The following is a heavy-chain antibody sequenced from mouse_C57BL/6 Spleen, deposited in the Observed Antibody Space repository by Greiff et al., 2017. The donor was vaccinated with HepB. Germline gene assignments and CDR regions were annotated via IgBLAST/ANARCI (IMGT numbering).Heavy chain of an antibody. Sequence: VQLQQSGAELVKPGASVKISCKASGYAFSSYWMNWVKQRPGKGLEWIGQIYPGDGDTNYNGKFKGKATLTADKSSSTAYMQLSSLTSEDSAVYFCARGGNYYSNWGEDYWGQGTTLTVSS. CDR1: GYAFSSYW. D-gene: IGHD2-5*01. CDR2: IYPGDGDT. CDR3: ARGGNYYSNWGEDY. V-gene: IGHV1-80*01. J-gene: IGHJ2*01.